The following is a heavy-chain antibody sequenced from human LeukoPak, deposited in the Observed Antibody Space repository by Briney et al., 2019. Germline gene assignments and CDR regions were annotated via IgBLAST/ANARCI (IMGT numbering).Heavy chain of an antibody. J-gene: IGHJ4*02. CDR1: GGSFSGYY. Sequence: PSETLSLTCAVYGGSFSGYYWSWIRQPPGKGLEWIGEINHSGSTNYNPSLKSRVTISVDTSKNQFSLKLSSVTAADTAMYYCARTLPDYDFWSGYYDYWGQGTLVTVSS. CDR2: INHSGST. CDR3: ARTLPDYDFWSGYYDY. D-gene: IGHD3-3*01. V-gene: IGHV4-34*01.